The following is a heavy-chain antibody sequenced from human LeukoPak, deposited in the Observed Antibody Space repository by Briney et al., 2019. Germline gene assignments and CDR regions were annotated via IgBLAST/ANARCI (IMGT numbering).Heavy chain of an antibody. Sequence: PSETLSLTCTVSGGSISSSSYYWGWIRQPPGKGLEWIGSIYYSGSTYYNPSLKSRVTISVDTSKNQSSLKLSSVTAADTAVYYCARAGVYDILTGPLYYFDYWGQGTLVTVSS. CDR3: ARAGVYDILTGPLYYFDY. CDR1: GGSISSSSYY. CDR2: IYYSGST. D-gene: IGHD3-9*01. J-gene: IGHJ4*02. V-gene: IGHV4-39*07.